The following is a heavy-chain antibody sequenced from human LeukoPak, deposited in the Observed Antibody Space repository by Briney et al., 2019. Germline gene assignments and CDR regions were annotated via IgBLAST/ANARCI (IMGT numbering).Heavy chain of an antibody. CDR1: GGSFSGYY. V-gene: IGHV4-34*01. CDR3: AREAWELLFDY. D-gene: IGHD1-26*01. CDR2: INHSGST. J-gene: IGHJ4*02. Sequence: SETLSLTCAVYGGSFSGYYWSWIRQPPGKGLEWIGEINHSGSTNYNPSLKSRVTISVDTSKNQFSLKLGSVTAADTAVYYCAREAWELLFDYWGQGTLVTVSS.